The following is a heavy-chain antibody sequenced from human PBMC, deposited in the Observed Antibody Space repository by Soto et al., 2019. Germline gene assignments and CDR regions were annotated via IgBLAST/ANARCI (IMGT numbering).Heavy chain of an antibody. J-gene: IGHJ5*02. CDR3: ARALEADYYDSSGLCWFDP. CDR1: GGSISSGGYY. Sequence: QVQLQESGPGLVKPSQTLSLTCTVSGGSISSGGYYWSWIRQHPGKGLEWIGYIYYSGSTYYNPSLTRRVTISVDTSKNQFSLKLSSVTAADTAVYYCARALEADYYDSSGLCWFDPWGQGTLVTVSS. CDR2: IYYSGST. V-gene: IGHV4-31*03. D-gene: IGHD3-22*01.